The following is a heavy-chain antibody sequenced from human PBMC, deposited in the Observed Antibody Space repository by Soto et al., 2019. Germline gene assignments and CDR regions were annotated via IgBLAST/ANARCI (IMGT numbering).Heavy chain of an antibody. CDR3: ARALYSSFPRYYYYGMDV. CDR2: IYYSGST. J-gene: IGHJ6*02. D-gene: IGHD4-4*01. Sequence: QVQLQESGPGLVKPSQTLSLTCTVSGGSISSGDYYWSWIRQPPGKGLEWIGYIYYSGSTYYNPSLQSRVTTYVATSKNQFSLKLSSVTAADTAVYYCARALYSSFPRYYYYGMDVWGQGTTVTVSS. CDR1: GGSISSGDYY. V-gene: IGHV4-30-4*01.